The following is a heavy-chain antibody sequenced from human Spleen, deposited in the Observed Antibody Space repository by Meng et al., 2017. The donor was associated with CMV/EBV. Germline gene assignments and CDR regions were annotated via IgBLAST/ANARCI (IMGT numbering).Heavy chain of an antibody. J-gene: IGHJ6*02. Sequence: ASVKVSCKASGYTFTSYDINWVRQATGQGLEWMGWMNPNSGNTGYAQKFHGRVTMTRDTSTSTVYMELSSLRSEDTAVYYCARERVSSRFLEWLLSGGMDVWGQGTTVTVSS. CDR3: ARERVSSRFLEWLLSGGMDV. CDR2: MNPNSGNT. CDR1: GYTFTSYD. D-gene: IGHD3-3*01. V-gene: IGHV1-8*01.